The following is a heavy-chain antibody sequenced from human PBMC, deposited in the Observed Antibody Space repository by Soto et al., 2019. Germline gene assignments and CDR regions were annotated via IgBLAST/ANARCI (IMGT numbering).Heavy chain of an antibody. J-gene: IGHJ5*02. CDR3: ARGRTYQLVNTKFNWFDP. CDR1: GGSFSGYY. D-gene: IGHD2-2*01. Sequence: QVQLQQWGAGLLKPSETLSLTCAVYGGSFSGYYWNWIRQPPGKGLEWIGEVNDSGSTNYKPSLQSRVTISVDKSKNQFSLKLSSVTDADRAVYYCARGRTYQLVNTKFNWFDPWGQGTLVTVSS. V-gene: IGHV4-34*01. CDR2: VNDSGST.